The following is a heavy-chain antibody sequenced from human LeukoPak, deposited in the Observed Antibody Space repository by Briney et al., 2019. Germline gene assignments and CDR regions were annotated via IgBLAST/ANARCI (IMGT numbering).Heavy chain of an antibody. V-gene: IGHV1-46*01. J-gene: IGHJ4*02. CDR2: INPSGGST. CDR1: GYTFTSYF. Sequence: ASVTVSCTASGYTFTSYFMHWVRQAPGQGLERMGIINPSGGSTTYAQKFQGRVTMTRDTSTSTVYMELSSLRSEDTTVYYCARERERYYYDSSGYIDYWGQGTLVTVSS. D-gene: IGHD3-22*01. CDR3: ARERERYYYDSSGYIDY.